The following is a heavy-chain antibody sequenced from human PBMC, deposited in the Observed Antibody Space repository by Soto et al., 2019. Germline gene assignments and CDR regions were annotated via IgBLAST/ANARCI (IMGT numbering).Heavy chain of an antibody. CDR1: GGSFSGYY. J-gene: IGHJ5*02. CDR3: ARAIFGVVTLNWFDP. V-gene: IGHV4-34*01. D-gene: IGHD3-3*01. CDR2: INHSGST. Sequence: SETLSLTCAVYGGSFSGYYLSWIRQPPGKGLEWIGEINHSGSTNYNPSLKSRVTISVDTSKNQFSLKLSSVTAADTAVYYCARAIFGVVTLNWFDPWGQGTLVTVYS.